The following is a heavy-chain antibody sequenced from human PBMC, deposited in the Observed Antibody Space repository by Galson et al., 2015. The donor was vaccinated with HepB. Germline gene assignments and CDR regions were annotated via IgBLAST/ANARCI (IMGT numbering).Heavy chain of an antibody. CDR1: GYTFTSYG. J-gene: IGHJ6*02. D-gene: IGHD4-11*01. Sequence: SVKVSCKASGYTFTSYGISWVRQAPGQGLEWMGWISAYNGNTNYAQKLQGRVTMTTGTSTSTAYMELRSLRSDDTAVYYCARLMYSTHSMAYYYYGMDVWGQGTTVTVSS. CDR2: ISAYNGNT. V-gene: IGHV1-18*04. CDR3: ARLMYSTHSMAYYYYGMDV.